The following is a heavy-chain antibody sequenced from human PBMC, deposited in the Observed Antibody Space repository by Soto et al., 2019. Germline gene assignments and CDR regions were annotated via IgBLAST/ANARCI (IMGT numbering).Heavy chain of an antibody. CDR1: GGSFSGYY. J-gene: IGHJ4*02. CDR3: ARVDILTGYTLFY. V-gene: IGHV4-34*01. D-gene: IGHD3-9*01. CDR2: INHSGST. Sequence: SETLSLTCAVYGGSFSGYYCSWIRQPPGKGLEWIGEINHSGSTNYNPSLKSRVTISVDTSKNQFSLKLSSVTAADTAVYYCARVDILTGYTLFYWGQGTLVTVSS.